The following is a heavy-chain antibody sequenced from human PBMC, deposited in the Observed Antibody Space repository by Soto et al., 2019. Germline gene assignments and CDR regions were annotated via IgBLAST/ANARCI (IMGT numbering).Heavy chain of an antibody. CDR1: GYSFTSYY. CDR3: ARDSSASDN. J-gene: IGHJ4*02. D-gene: IGHD2-2*01. CDR2: INPSGGST. Sequence: QVQLVQSGAEVKKPGASVKVSCRASGYSFTSYYMHWVRQAPGQGLEWVGMINPSGGSTSYAQKFQGRVTVTRDTSTSTVYLELSSLRSEDTALYYCARDSSASDNWGQGTLVTVSS. V-gene: IGHV1-46*01.